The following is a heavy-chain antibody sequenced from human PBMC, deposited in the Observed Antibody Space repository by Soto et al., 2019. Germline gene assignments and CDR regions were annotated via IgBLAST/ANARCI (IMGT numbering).Heavy chain of an antibody. V-gene: IGHV4-39*07. CDR2: IYYSGST. Sequence: SETLSLTCTVSGGSISSYYWGWIRQPPGKGLEWIGSIYYSGSTYYNPSLKSRVTISVDTSKNQFSLKLSSVTAADTAVYYCARRYSSSFDYWGQGTLVTVSS. CDR3: ARRYSSSFDY. D-gene: IGHD6-13*01. CDR1: GGSISSYY. J-gene: IGHJ4*02.